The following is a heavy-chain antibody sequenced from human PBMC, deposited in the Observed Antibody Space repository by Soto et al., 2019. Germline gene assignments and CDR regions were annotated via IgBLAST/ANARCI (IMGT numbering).Heavy chain of an antibody. Sequence: QSGAEVKKPGASVKVSCKASGYTFSGYNTHWVRQAPGQGLEWMGWINPNSGATNFARRFQGRVSMTRDTSIGTAYMELTNLTSDDTAVYFCARDLLWSAQKPIDFWGQGTLVTVSS. V-gene: IGHV1-2*02. CDR3: ARDLLWSAQKPIDF. CDR2: INPNSGAT. CDR1: GYTFSGYN. J-gene: IGHJ4*02. D-gene: IGHD2-21*01.